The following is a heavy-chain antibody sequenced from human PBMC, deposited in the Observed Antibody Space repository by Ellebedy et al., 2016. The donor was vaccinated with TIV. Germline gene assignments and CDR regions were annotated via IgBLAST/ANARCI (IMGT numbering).Heavy chain of an antibody. J-gene: IGHJ3*02. D-gene: IGHD6-19*01. Sequence: MPSETLSLTCTVSGGSISSYYWSWIRQPPGKGLEWIGYIYYSGSTNYNPSLKSRVTISVDTSKNQFSLKLSSVTAADTAVYYCAREQTRGWYRSHAFDIWGQGTMVTVSS. V-gene: IGHV4-59*12. CDR3: AREQTRGWYRSHAFDI. CDR1: GGSISSYY. CDR2: IYYSGST.